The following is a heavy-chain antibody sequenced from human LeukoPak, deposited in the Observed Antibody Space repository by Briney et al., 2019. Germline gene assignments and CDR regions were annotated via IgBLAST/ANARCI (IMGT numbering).Heavy chain of an antibody. CDR1: GYTFTSYW. J-gene: IGHJ4*02. V-gene: IGHV5-51*01. Sequence: GESLKISCKGSGYTFTSYWIGWVRQMPGKGLEWMGIIYPGDSDTRYSPSFQGQVTISADKSISTAYLQWSSLKASDSAIYYCARLTWKRYYFDYRGQGTLVTVSS. CDR3: ARLTWKRYYFDY. CDR2: IYPGDSDT. D-gene: IGHD1-1*01.